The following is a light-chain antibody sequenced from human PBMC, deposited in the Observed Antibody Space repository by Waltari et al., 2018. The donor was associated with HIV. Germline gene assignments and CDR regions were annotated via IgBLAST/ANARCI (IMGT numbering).Light chain of an antibody. V-gene: IGKV1-39*01. CDR3: QQTYSTPLT. CDR2: AAS. J-gene: IGKJ4*01. CDR1: QSIGRY. Sequence: DIQLTQSPSSLSASVGDRITITCPASQSIGRYSNWYQQNPWKAPKVLIYAASSWQSGVTSRFSGSVCGTKFTLTISSPQPEDSTTYYCQQTYSTPLTLGGGTKVETK.